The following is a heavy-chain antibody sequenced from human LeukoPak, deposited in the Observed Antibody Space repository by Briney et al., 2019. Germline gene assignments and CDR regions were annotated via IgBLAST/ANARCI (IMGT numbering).Heavy chain of an antibody. Sequence: ASVTVSFTASVYTFTVYLMHWVRQAPGQGHEWMGWINPNGGGTKYAPNFQDRVTMTTDKSISTVYMELISLRSDDTAVYYCARDPSSSSYLDYWGQGTLVTVTS. CDR1: VYTFTVYL. J-gene: IGHJ4*02. D-gene: IGHD6-6*01. CDR2: INPNGGGT. V-gene: IGHV1-2*02. CDR3: ARDPSSSSYLDY.